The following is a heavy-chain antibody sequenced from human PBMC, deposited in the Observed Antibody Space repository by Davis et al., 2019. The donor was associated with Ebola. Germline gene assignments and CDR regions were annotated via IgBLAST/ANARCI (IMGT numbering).Heavy chain of an antibody. D-gene: IGHD5-18*01. J-gene: IGHJ4*02. CDR3: ARELAMGDY. CDR1: GHGFTTYA. V-gene: IGHV7-4-1*02. Sequence: ASVKVSCKASGHGFTTYALNWVRQAPGQGLEWMGWISTNTGNPTYAQGFTGRFVFSLDTSVSTAYLQISSLKAEDTAVYYCARELAMGDYWGQGTLVTVSS. CDR2: ISTNTGNP.